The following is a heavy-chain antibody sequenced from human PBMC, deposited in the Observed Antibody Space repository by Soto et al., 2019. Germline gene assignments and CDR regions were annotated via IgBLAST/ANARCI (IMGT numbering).Heavy chain of an antibody. J-gene: IGHJ4*02. CDR3: AKDAVSGDGVWLAHD. CDR1: GFPFPSYA. V-gene: IGHV3-23*01. CDR2: LYGSGRGI. Sequence: AVGSLRLSCAASGFPFPSYAIIWIRQVPGRGLEWVSGLYGSGRGIHYADSVKGRFTISRDNSAYSVYLQMNNLRVEDTATYYCAKDAVSGDGVWLAHDWGQGTVVTVSS. D-gene: IGHD4-17*01.